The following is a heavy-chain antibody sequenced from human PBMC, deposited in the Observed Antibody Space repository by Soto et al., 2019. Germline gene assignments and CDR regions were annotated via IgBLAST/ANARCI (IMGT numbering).Heavy chain of an antibody. V-gene: IGHV5-51*01. CDR3: ARSPRSSPYFDY. J-gene: IGHJ4*02. D-gene: IGHD6-13*01. Sequence: RGESLKISCQCSGYTFSNFWIGWVRQLPGKGLEWMGIIYPGDHETRYSPSFHGKVTISADKSINTAYLQWNSLEASDTAFYFCARSPRSSPYFDYWVQGALVTVSS. CDR2: IYPGDHET. CDR1: GYTFSNFW.